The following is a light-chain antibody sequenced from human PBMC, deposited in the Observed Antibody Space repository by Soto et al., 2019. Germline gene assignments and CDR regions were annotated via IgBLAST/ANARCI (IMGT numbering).Light chain of an antibody. CDR1: TGAVSSGHY. CDR2: DTS. CDR3: MLFYGGARPVV. J-gene: IGLJ2*01. Sequence: QAVVTQEPSLTVSPGGTVTLTCGSSTGAVSSGHYPYWFQQKPGQAPRTLIYDTSNKHSWTPARFSGSLLGGKAALTLSGAQPEDEAEYYCMLFYGGARPVVFGGGTKVTVL. V-gene: IGLV7-46*01.